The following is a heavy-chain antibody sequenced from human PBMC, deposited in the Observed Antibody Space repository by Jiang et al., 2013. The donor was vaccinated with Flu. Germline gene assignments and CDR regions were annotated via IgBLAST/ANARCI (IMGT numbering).Heavy chain of an antibody. V-gene: IGHV6-1*01. CDR3: ARGVVAARNYYYYGMDV. CDR2: TYYRSKWYN. CDR1: GDSVSSNSAA. Sequence: SQTLSLTCAISGDSVSSNSAAWNWIRQSPSRGLEWLGRTYYRSKWYNDYAVSVKSRITINPDTSKNQFSLQLNSVTPEDTAVYYCARGVVAARNYYYYGMDVWGQGTTVTVSS. D-gene: IGHD2-15*01. J-gene: IGHJ6*02.